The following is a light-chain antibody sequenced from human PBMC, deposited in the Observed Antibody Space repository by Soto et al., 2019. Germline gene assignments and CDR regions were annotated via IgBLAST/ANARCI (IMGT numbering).Light chain of an antibody. CDR3: QQYGSSPFT. J-gene: IGKJ4*01. V-gene: IGKV3-20*01. Sequence: EIVLTQSPGTLSLSPGERATLSCRASQSVSSSYLAWYQQKPGQAPRLLIYGASSRATGIPDRFSGNGSGTDFTLTISRLEPEDFAVYYCQQYGSSPFTFGGGTKVEIK. CDR1: QSVSSSY. CDR2: GAS.